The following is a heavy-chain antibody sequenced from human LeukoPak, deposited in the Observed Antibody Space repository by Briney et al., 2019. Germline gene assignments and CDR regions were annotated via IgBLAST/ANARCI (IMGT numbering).Heavy chain of an antibody. J-gene: IGHJ4*02. CDR1: GYTFSSYD. V-gene: IGHV1-8*01. D-gene: IGHD6-13*01. CDR3: ARGPPGSSSSDY. CDR2: MNPNSGDT. Sequence: ASVEVSCKASGYTFSSYDINWVRQATGQGLEWIGWMNPNSGDTGYAQKFQDRVTMTRNTSINTAYMELSSLRSEDTGVYYCARGPPGSSSSDYWGQGTLVTVS.